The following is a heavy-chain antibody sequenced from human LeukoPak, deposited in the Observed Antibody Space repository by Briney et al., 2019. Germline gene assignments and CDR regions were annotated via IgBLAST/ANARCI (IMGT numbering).Heavy chain of an antibody. V-gene: IGHV4-34*01. CDR2: INHSVST. J-gene: IGHJ4*02. D-gene: IGHD6-13*01. CDR1: GGSFSGYY. CDR3: ASSYTAGTWFDY. Sequence: SETLSLTCAVYGGSFSGYYWSWIRQPPGKGLEWIGEINHSVSTNYNPSLKSRVTISVDTSKNQFSLKLSSVTAADTAVYYCASSYTAGTWFDYWGQGTLVTVSS.